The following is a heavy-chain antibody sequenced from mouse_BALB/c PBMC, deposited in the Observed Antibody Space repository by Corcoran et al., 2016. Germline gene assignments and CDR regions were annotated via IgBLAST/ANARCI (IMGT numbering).Heavy chain of an antibody. D-gene: IGHD2-4*01. Sequence: QIQLVQSGPELKKPGETVRISCKASGYTFTTAGMQWVQKMPGKGLKWIGWINTHSGVPKYAEDFKGRFAFSLETSASTAYLQISNLKNEDTATYFCAREDDYDYYAMDYWGQGTSVTVSS. CDR3: AREDDYDYYAMDY. CDR1: GYTFTTAG. CDR2: INTHSGVP. V-gene: IGHV9-4*02. J-gene: IGHJ4*01.